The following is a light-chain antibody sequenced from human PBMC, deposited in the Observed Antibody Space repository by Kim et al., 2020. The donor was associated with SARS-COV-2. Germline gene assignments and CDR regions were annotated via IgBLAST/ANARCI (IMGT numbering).Light chain of an antibody. CDR3: KQSYSTRLT. CDR1: QSISIS. J-gene: IGKJ4*01. CDR2: GAS. Sequence: DIQMTQSPSSLSASVGDRVTITCRASQSISISLNWYQQKPGKAPKVLISGASTLQSGVPSRFSGSGSGTVSPLTIRSLHPEVFATYYCKQSYSTRLTFGGGTKLEI. V-gene: IGKV1-39*01.